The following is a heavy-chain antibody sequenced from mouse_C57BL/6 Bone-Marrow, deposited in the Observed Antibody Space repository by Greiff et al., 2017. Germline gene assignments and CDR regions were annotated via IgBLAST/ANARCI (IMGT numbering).Heavy chain of an antibody. V-gene: IGHV14-4*01. J-gene: IGHJ3*01. D-gene: IGHD2-1*01. CDR2: IDPENGDT. Sequence: EVQLQQSGAELVRPGASVKLSCTASGFNIKDDYMHWVKQRPEQGLEWIGWIDPENGDTEYASKFQGKATITADTSSNTAYLQLSSLTSEDTAGYYCTRTIYGNWAYWGQGTLVTVSA. CDR3: TRTIYGNWAY. CDR1: GFNIKDDY.